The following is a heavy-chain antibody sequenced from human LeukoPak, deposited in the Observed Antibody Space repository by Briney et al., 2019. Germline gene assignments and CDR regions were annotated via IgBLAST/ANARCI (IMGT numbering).Heavy chain of an antibody. J-gene: IGHJ6*02. D-gene: IGHD2-2*01. Sequence: GGSLRLSCAASGFTFTSYSMSWVRQAPGKGLEWVSGTSDRGDYTYYADSVKGRFTISRDNSKNTLYLQMNSLRAEDTAVYYCARGSSTSYYYYGMDVWGQGTTVTVSS. V-gene: IGHV3-23*01. CDR2: TSDRGDYT. CDR1: GFTFTSYS. CDR3: ARGSSTSYYYYGMDV.